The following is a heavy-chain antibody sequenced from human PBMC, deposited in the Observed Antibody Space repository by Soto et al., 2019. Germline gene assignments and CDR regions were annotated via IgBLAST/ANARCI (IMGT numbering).Heavy chain of an antibody. Sequence: QVQLVQSGAEVKKPGSSVKVSCKASGGTFSSYTISWVRQAPGQGLEWMGRIIPILGIANYAQKFQGRVTITADKSTSTAYMELSSLRSEDTAVYYCARSDSGYDSPGGYWGQGTLVTVSS. CDR3: ARSDSGYDSPGGY. D-gene: IGHD5-12*01. J-gene: IGHJ4*02. V-gene: IGHV1-69*02. CDR2: IIPILGIA. CDR1: GGTFSSYT.